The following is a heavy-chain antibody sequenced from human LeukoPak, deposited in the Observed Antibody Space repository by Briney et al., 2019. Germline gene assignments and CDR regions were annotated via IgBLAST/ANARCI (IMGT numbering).Heavy chain of an antibody. CDR1: GFTFSSYS. CDR3: ARVGRGSYGDVDY. Sequence: GGSLRLSCAASGFTFSSYSMNWVRQAPGKGLEWVSSISSSSSYIYYADSVKGRFTISRDNAKNSLYLQMNSLRAEDTAVYYCARVGRGSYGDVDYWGQGTLVSVSS. D-gene: IGHD4-17*01. J-gene: IGHJ4*02. CDR2: ISSSSSYI. V-gene: IGHV3-21*01.